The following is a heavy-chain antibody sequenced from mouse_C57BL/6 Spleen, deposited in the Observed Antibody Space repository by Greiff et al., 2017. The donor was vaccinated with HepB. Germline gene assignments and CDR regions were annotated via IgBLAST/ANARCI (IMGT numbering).Heavy chain of an antibody. CDR1: GYTFTSYG. CDR3: AREDYYGSSYGY. CDR2: IYPRSGNT. Sequence: VQLQQSGAELARPGASVKLSCKASGYTFTSYGISWVKQRTGQGLEWIGEIYPRSGNTYYNEKFKGKATLTADKSYSTAYMELRSLTSEDSAVYFCAREDYYGSSYGYWGQGTTLTVSS. D-gene: IGHD1-1*01. J-gene: IGHJ2*01. V-gene: IGHV1-81*01.